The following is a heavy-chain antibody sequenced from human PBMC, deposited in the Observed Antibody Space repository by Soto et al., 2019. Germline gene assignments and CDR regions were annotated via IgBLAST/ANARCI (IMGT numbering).Heavy chain of an antibody. D-gene: IGHD6-13*01. Sequence: PSETLSLTCTVSGGSLGSYYWSWIRQPPGKGLEWIGYVFYTGRANYNASLKSRVSISLDTSNYQFSLKLSSVTAAETAVYYCARGRQQLGYYYYGMDVWGQGTTVTVSS. CDR2: VFYTGRA. CDR1: GGSLGSYY. J-gene: IGHJ6*02. CDR3: ARGRQQLGYYYYGMDV. V-gene: IGHV4-59*01.